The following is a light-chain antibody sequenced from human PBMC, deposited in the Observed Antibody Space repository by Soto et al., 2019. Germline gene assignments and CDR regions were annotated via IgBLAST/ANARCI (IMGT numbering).Light chain of an antibody. CDR3: QQYGSSLWT. CDR2: GAS. CDR1: QIGNTNY. Sequence: EMVLTQSPGTLSLSPGERATLHCRASQIGNTNYLAWYQQRPGQPPRLLIYGASSRATGIPDRFSGSGSGTDFTLTISRLEPEDFAVYYCQQYGSSLWTFGQGTKVEIK. J-gene: IGKJ1*01. V-gene: IGKV3-20*01.